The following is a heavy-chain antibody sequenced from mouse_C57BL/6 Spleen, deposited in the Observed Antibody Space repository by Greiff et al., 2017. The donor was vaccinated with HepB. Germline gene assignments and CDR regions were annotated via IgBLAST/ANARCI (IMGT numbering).Heavy chain of an antibody. J-gene: IGHJ2*01. D-gene: IGHD1-1*01. CDR2: INPNNGGT. CDR1: GYTFTDYY. CDR3: ARWLRYLDY. Sequence: EVQLQQSGPELVKPGASVKISCKASGYTFTDYYMNWVKQSHGKSLEWIGDINPNNGGTSYNQKFKGKATLTVDKSSSPAYMELRSLTSGDSAVYYCARWLRYLDYWGQGTTLTVSS. V-gene: IGHV1-26*01.